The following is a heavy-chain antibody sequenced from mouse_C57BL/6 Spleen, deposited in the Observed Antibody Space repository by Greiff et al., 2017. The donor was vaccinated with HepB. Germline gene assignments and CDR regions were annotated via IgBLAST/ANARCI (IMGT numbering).Heavy chain of an antibody. CDR1: GFTFSSYA. CDR2: ISDGGSYT. V-gene: IGHV5-4*01. Sequence: EVKVVESGGGLVKPGGSLKLSCAASGFTFSSYAMSWVRQTPEKRLEWVATISDGGSYTYYPDNVKGRFTISRDNAKNNLYLQMSHLKSEDTAMYYCARDGLGRRYFDYWGQGTTLTVSS. D-gene: IGHD4-1*01. CDR3: ARDGLGRRYFDY. J-gene: IGHJ2*01.